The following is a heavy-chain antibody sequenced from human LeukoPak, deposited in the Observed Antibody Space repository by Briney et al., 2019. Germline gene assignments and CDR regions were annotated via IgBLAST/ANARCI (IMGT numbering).Heavy chain of an antibody. Sequence: ASVKVSCKASAYTFTSYGIHWVRQAPGQGLEWMGWISANNGNTNYVQKLHGRVTMTTDTSTTTAYMELRSLRSDDTAVYYCARDFPGVEGLFDYWGQGTLVTVSS. D-gene: IGHD3-10*01. CDR1: AYTFTSYG. CDR2: ISANNGNT. CDR3: ARDFPGVEGLFDY. V-gene: IGHV1-18*01. J-gene: IGHJ4*02.